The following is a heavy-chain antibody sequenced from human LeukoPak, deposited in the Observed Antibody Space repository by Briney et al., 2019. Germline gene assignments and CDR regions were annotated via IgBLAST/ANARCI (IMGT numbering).Heavy chain of an antibody. V-gene: IGHV4-59*01. CDR1: GGSISSYY. CDR2: IYYSGST. CDR3: ARGTKTGYTGYDWNY. J-gene: IGHJ4*02. D-gene: IGHD5-12*01. Sequence: SETLSLTCTVSGGSISSYYWSWIRQPPGKGLERIGYIYYSGSTSYNPSLKSRVTISVDTSSNQFSLILTSVTAADTAVYYCARGTKTGYTGYDWNYWGQGSLVTVSS.